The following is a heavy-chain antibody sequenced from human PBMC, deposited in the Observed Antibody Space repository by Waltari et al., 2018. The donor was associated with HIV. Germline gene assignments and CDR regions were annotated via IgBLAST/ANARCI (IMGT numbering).Heavy chain of an antibody. CDR2: ITGDGSST. V-gene: IGHV3-23*01. J-gene: IGHJ2*01. Sequence: EVQLLESGGDLVQPGGSLRLSCGASVFTFSSFDMHWVRQAPGRGLEWVSFITGDGSSTFYAESVKGRFSISRDNSRNTLYLQMNRLRDDDTAVYYCAKDGGTYTGYFDVWGRGTLVTVSS. D-gene: IGHD1-26*01. CDR3: AKDGGTYTGYFDV. CDR1: VFTFSSFD.